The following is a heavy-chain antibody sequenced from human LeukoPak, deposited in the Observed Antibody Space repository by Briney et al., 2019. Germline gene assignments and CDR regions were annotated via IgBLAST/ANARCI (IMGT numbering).Heavy chain of an antibody. J-gene: IGHJ4*02. Sequence: ASVKVSCKASGYTFTSYGISWVRQAPGQGLEWMGWISAYNGNTNYAQKLQGRVTMTRDTSTSTVYMELSSLRSEDTAVYYCDRASELHFDYWGQGTLVTVSS. D-gene: IGHD2-15*01. CDR2: ISAYNGNT. CDR1: GYTFTSYG. V-gene: IGHV1-18*01. CDR3: DRASELHFDY.